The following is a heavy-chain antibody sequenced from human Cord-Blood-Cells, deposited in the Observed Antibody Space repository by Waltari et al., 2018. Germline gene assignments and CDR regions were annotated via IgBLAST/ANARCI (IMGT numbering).Heavy chain of an antibody. CDR2: IYTSGST. CDR3: ARAYGSGSYFDY. D-gene: IGHD3-10*01. V-gene: IGHV4-4*07. J-gene: IGHJ4*02. Sequence: QVQLQESGPGLVKPSVTLSLTRTASGGSLSSSNWSWIRQPAGKGLEWIGRIYTSGSTNYNPSLKSRVTMSVDTSKNQFSLKLSSVTAADTAVYYCARAYGSGSYFDYWGQGTLVTVSS. CDR1: GGSLSSSN.